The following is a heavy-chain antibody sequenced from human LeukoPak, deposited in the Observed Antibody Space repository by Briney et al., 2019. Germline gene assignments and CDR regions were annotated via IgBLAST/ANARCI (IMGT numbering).Heavy chain of an antibody. CDR1: GGSISSSSYY. CDR2: IYYSGST. CDR3: ARLGGYYDSSGY. V-gene: IGHV4-61*05. Sequence: SETLSLTCTVSGGSISSSSYYWGWIRQPPGKGLEWIGYIYYSGSTNYNPSLKSRVTMSVDTSKNQFSLKLSSVTAADTAIYYCARLGGYYDSSGYWGQGTLVTVSS. J-gene: IGHJ4*02. D-gene: IGHD3-22*01.